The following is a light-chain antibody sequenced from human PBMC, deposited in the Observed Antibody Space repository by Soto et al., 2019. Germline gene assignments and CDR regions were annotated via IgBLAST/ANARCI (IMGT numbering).Light chain of an antibody. CDR1: SSDVGAYNY. V-gene: IGLV2-14*01. Sequence: QSVLTQPASVSGSPGQSVTISCTGSSSDVGAYNYVSWYQQHPGKAPRLMIYEVTNRPSGVSNRFSGSKSGNTASLTISGLRAEDEADYYCSSYTSGSTLVVFGGRTQLTVL. CDR2: EVT. CDR3: SSYTSGSTLVV. J-gene: IGLJ2*01.